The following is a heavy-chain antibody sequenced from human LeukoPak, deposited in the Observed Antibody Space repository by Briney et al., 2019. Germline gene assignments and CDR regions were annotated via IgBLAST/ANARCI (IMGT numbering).Heavy chain of an antibody. CDR1: GGSFSGYY. V-gene: IGHV4-34*01. CDR3: ARRDGFDDWFDP. Sequence: PSETLSLTCAVYGGSFSGYYWSWIRQPPGKGLEWIGEINHSGSTNYNPSLKSRVTISVDTSKNQFSLKLSSVTAADTAVYYCARRDGFDDWFDPWGQGTLVTVSS. J-gene: IGHJ5*02. CDR2: INHSGST. D-gene: IGHD3-10*01.